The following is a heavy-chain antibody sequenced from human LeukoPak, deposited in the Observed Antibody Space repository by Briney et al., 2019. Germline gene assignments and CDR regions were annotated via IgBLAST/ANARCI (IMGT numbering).Heavy chain of an antibody. J-gene: IGHJ4*02. CDR1: GYTFTSCD. Sequence: ASVKVSCKASGYTFTSCDINWVRQATGQGLEWMGWMNPNSGNTGYGQSFQGRITMTRDISIGTAYMELSNLTSEDTAIYYCTRGSSGRRDNWGQGTQVTVSA. V-gene: IGHV1-8*01. CDR3: TRGSSGRRDN. D-gene: IGHD6-19*01. CDR2: MNPNSGNT.